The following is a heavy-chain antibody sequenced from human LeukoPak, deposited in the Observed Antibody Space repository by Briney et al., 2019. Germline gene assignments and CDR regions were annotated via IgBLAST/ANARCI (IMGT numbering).Heavy chain of an antibody. D-gene: IGHD2-21*02. J-gene: IGHJ4*02. Sequence: GRSLRLSCAASGFTFSNAWMSSVSQTPGKWREWVGRIKRKTAGGTTDYAAPVKGRFTISRDDSQNTLYLQMNSLKTDDTALYYCTTRVRYCGGDCYPLDYWGQGTLVTVSS. CDR1: GFTFSNAW. CDR3: TTRVRYCGGDCYPLDY. CDR2: IKRKTAGGTT. V-gene: IGHV3-15*01.